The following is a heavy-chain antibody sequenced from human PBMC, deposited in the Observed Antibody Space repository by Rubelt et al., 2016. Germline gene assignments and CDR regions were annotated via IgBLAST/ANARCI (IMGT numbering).Heavy chain of an antibody. D-gene: IGHD5-24*01. Sequence: GLVRPSETLSLTCTVSGGSISSSSYYWGWIRQPPGKGLEWIGSIYYSGSTYYNPSLKSRVTISVDTSKNQFSLKLSSVTAADTAVYYCARERDGYYLYYFDYWGRGTLVTVSP. V-gene: IGHV4-39*07. CDR2: IYYSGST. J-gene: IGHJ4*02. CDR3: ARERDGYYLYYFDY. CDR1: GGSISSSSYY.